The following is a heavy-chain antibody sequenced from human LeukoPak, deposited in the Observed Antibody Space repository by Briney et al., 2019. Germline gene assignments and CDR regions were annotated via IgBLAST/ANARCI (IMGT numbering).Heavy chain of an antibody. J-gene: IGHJ4*02. Sequence: PGGSLRLSCAASGFTFSSYSMNWVRQAPGKGLEWVSYIRSSSSTMFYADSVKGRFTISRDNAKNSLYLQMNSLRAEDTAVYYCAREDYGDYVLPGDYWGQGTLVTVSS. CDR3: AREDYGDYVLPGDY. V-gene: IGHV3-48*01. CDR2: IRSSSSTM. D-gene: IGHD4-17*01. CDR1: GFTFSSYS.